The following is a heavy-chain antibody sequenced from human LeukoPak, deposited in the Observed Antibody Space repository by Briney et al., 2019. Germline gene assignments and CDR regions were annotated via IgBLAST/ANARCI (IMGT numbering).Heavy chain of an antibody. V-gene: IGHV4-59*01. CDR1: GVSISSYY. CDR3: AKGQWLVDY. CDR2: IYYSGST. J-gene: IGHJ4*02. D-gene: IGHD6-19*01. Sequence: SETLSLTCTVSGVSISSYYWSWIRQPPGKGLEWIGYIYYSGSTNYNPSLKSRVTMSVDTSKNQFSLKLTSVTAADTAVYYCAKGQWLVDYWGQGTLVTVSS.